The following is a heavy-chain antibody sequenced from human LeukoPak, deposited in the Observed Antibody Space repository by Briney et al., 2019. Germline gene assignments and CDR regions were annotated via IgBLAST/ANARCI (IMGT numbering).Heavy chain of an antibody. D-gene: IGHD1-26*01. CDR3: ARWTSGTYYFDL. J-gene: IGHJ4*02. Sequence: SETLSLTCTVSGGSLSGYYWSWIRQPPGKGLEWIGYIYYSGSTNYNPSLDSRVTISVDTSKKQFSLKLTSVTAADTAVYYCARWTSGTYYFDLWGQGTLVTVSS. CDR2: IYYSGST. V-gene: IGHV4-59*08. CDR1: GGSLSGYY.